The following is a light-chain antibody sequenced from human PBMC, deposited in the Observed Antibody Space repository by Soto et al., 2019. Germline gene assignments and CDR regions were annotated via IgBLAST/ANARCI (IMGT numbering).Light chain of an antibody. V-gene: IGKV3-20*01. CDR1: QSVSNNY. J-gene: IGKJ3*01. CDR3: QQYASSPYT. Sequence: EIVLTQSPGTLSLSPGERATLSCRASQSVSNNYLAWYQQKPGQAPRLLIYGASSRATGIPDRFSGSGSGTDFTLTISRLEPEDSAVYFCQQYASSPYTFGQGPRWIS. CDR2: GAS.